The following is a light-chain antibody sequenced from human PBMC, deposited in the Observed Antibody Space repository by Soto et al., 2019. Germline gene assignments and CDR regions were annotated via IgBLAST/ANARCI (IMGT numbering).Light chain of an antibody. CDR1: QSLSSN. Sequence: EIVLTQSPGTLSLSPGERATLSCRAIQSLSSNFLAWYQQKPGQAPRLLIYGASNRAAGIPDRFSGSGSGTEFTLTISSLQSEDFAVYYCQQYNNWPPGTFGGGTKVDIK. CDR2: GAS. J-gene: IGKJ4*01. V-gene: IGKV3D-15*01. CDR3: QQYNNWPPGT.